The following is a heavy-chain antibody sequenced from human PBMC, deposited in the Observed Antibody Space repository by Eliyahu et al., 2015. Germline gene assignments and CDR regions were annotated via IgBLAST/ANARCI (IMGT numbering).Heavy chain of an antibody. CDR3: ARGQHLILYAD. Sequence: QVQLQQWGAGLLKPSETLSLTCAVSGESSIGYYWSWIRQPPGKGLEWIGQINHSGSTNYNPSLKSRVTISVDTSKNHFSLNLRSVTAXDTAVYYCARGQHLILYADWGQGALVTVSS. D-gene: IGHD2-8*01. CDR2: INHSGST. CDR1: GESSIGYY. V-gene: IGHV4-34*01. J-gene: IGHJ4*02.